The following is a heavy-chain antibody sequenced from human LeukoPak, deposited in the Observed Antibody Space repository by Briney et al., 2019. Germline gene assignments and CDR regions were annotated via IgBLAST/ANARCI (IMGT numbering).Heavy chain of an antibody. Sequence: SETLSLTCTVSGGSISSYYWSWIRQPPGKGLEWIGYIYYSGSTNYNPSLKSRVTISVDTSKNQFSLKLSSVTAADTAVYYCARVVVVPAAMVAFDISGQGTMVTVSS. CDR3: ARVVVVPAAMVAFDI. D-gene: IGHD2-2*01. V-gene: IGHV4-59*01. CDR1: GGSISSYY. J-gene: IGHJ3*02. CDR2: IYYSGST.